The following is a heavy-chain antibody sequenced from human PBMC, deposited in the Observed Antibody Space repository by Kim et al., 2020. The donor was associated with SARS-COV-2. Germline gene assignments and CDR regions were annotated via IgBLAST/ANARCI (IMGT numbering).Heavy chain of an antibody. V-gene: IGHV5-10-1*01. D-gene: IGHD6-19*01. J-gene: IGHJ3*02. Sequence: GESLQISCKGSGYSFTSYWISWVRQMPGKGLEWMGRIDPSDSYTNYSPSFQGHVTISADESISTAYLQWSSLKASDTAMYYCARHGAVAGTGDDAFDIWGQGTMVTVSS. CDR3: ARHGAVAGTGDDAFDI. CDR2: IDPSDSYT. CDR1: GYSFTSYW.